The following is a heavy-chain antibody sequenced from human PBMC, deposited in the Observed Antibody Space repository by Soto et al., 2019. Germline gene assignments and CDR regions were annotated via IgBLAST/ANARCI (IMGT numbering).Heavy chain of an antibody. D-gene: IGHD6-13*01. V-gene: IGHV5-10-1*01. CDR2: IDPSDSYT. CDR3: ARSPPPSAAGNNWFDP. J-gene: IGHJ5*01. Sequence: RQMPGKGLEWMGRIDPSDSYTNYSPSFQGHVTISADKSISTAYLQWSSLKASDTAMYYCARSPPPSAAGNNWFDPWGQGTLVTVSS.